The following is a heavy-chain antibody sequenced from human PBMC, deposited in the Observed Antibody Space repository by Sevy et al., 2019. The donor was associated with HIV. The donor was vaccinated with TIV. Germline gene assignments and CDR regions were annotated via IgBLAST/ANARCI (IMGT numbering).Heavy chain of an antibody. Sequence: GESLRLSCAASGFTFSSFGMHWVRQAPGKGLEWVAHISNDGSNKYYADSVKGRFTISRDNSKNTLYLQMDSLRAEDTAVYYCAITLHWGQGTMVTVSS. CDR1: GFTFSSFG. J-gene: IGHJ3*01. V-gene: IGHV3-30*03. CDR2: ISNDGSNK. CDR3: AITLH.